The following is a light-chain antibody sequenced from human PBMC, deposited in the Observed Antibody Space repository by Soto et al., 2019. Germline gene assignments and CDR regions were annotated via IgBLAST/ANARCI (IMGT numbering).Light chain of an antibody. CDR1: SSDVGGYNY. V-gene: IGLV2-14*01. J-gene: IGLJ2*01. Sequence: QSALTQPASVSGSPGQSITISCTGTSSDVGGYNYVSWYQQHPGKAPKLMIYEVSNRPSGVSNRFSGSKSGNTASLTISGLQAEDEADYSCSSYTSSSTAVFGGGTKVTVL. CDR2: EVS. CDR3: SSYTSSSTAV.